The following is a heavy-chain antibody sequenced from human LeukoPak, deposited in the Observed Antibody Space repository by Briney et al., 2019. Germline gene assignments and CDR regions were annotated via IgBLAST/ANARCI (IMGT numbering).Heavy chain of an antibody. CDR3: ASVLAAAGMGWFDP. CDR2: IYYSGST. CDR1: GGSSSSYY. D-gene: IGHD6-13*01. Sequence: SETLSLTCTVSGGSSSSYYWSWIRQPPGKGLEWIGYIYYSGSTNYNPSLKSRVTISVDTSKNQFSLKLSSVTAADTAVYYCASVLAAAGMGWFDPWGQGTLVTVSS. V-gene: IGHV4-59*01. J-gene: IGHJ5*02.